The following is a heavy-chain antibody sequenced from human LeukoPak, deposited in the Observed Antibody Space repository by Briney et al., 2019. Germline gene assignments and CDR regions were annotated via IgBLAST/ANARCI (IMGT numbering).Heavy chain of an antibody. Sequence: VGSLGLSCAASGFTPSNDVMNWGREAGGQRLEWGSSISASGSATYSADSVKGRFTISRDSSKNTLYLRMNSLRAEDTALYYCAKDRGITVSDHWGQGTLVTVSS. J-gene: IGHJ4*02. CDR2: ISASGSAT. V-gene: IGHV3-23*01. CDR1: GFTPSNDV. D-gene: IGHD6-19*01. CDR3: AKDRGITVSDH.